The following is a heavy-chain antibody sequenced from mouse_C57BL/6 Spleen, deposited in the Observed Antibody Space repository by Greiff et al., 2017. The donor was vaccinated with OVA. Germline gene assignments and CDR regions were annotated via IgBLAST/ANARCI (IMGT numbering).Heavy chain of an antibody. V-gene: IGHV5-4*01. D-gene: IGHD1-1*01. J-gene: IGHJ3*01. CDR2: ISDGGSYT. CDR3: AREDYGSPFAY. Sequence: EVKLVESGGGLVKPGGSLKLSCAASGFTFSSYAMSWVRQTPEKRLEWVATISDGGSYTYYPDNVKGRFTISRDNAKNNLYLQMSHLKSEDTAMYYCAREDYGSPFAYWGQGTLVTVSA. CDR1: GFTFSSYA.